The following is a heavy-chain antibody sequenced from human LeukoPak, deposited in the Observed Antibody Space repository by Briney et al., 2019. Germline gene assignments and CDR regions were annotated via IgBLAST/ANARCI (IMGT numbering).Heavy chain of an antibody. V-gene: IGHV1-69*04. CDR2: IIPILGIA. J-gene: IGHJ4*02. D-gene: IGHD2-15*01. Sequence: SVTVSCKASGGTFSSYTISWVRQAPGQGLEWMGRIIPILGIANYAQKFQGRVTITADKSTSTAYMELSSLRSEDTAVYYCARDGRYCSGGSCYWAFDYWGQGTLVTVSS. CDR1: GGTFSSYT. CDR3: ARDGRYCSGGSCYWAFDY.